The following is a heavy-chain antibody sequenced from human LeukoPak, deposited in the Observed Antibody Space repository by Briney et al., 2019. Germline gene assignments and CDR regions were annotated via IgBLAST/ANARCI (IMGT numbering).Heavy chain of an antibody. CDR2: IYHSGRT. Sequence: PSETLSLTCTVSGYSISSGYYWGWIRQPPGKGLEWIGTIYHSGRTYYNPSLKSRVTISVDTSKNQFSLKLSSVTAADTAVYYCARGSKSYIVVVPAAYGFDPWGQGTLVTVSS. D-gene: IGHD2-2*01. V-gene: IGHV4-38-2*02. CDR1: GYSISSGYY. CDR3: ARGSKSYIVVVPAAYGFDP. J-gene: IGHJ5*02.